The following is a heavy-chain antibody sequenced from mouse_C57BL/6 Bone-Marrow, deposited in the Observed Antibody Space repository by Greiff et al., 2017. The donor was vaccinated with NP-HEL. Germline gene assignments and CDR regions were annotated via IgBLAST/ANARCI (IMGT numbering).Heavy chain of an antibody. D-gene: IGHD2-4*01. Sequence: DVKLVESGGDLVKPGGSLKLSCAASGFTFSSYGMSWVRQTPDKRLEWVATISSGGSYTYYPDSVKGRFTISRDNAKNTLYLQMSSLKSEDTAMYYCARTIYYDYDAWFAYWGQGTLVTVSA. J-gene: IGHJ3*01. CDR1: GFTFSSYG. V-gene: IGHV5-6*02. CDR2: ISSGGSYT. CDR3: ARTIYYDYDAWFAY.